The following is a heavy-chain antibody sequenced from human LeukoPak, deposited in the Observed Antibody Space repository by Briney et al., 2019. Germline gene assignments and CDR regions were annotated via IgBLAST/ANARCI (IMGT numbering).Heavy chain of an antibody. V-gene: IGHV3-23*01. CDR3: AKDRGKASPGRYYFDY. Sequence: GGSLRLSCAASGFTFSTYAMTWVRQAPGKGLEWVSAISGSGGSTYYADSVKGRFTISRDSSKNTLYLQLNSLRAEDTAVYYCAKDRGKASPGRYYFDYWGQGTLLTVFS. CDR1: GFTFSTYA. J-gene: IGHJ4*02. D-gene: IGHD3-16*01. CDR2: ISGSGGST.